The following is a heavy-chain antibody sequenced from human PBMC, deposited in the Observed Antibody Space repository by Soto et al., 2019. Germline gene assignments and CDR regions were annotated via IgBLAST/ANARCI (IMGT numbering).Heavy chain of an antibody. CDR3: ARRTGYCSGGSCPMDA. V-gene: IGHV1-69*02. J-gene: IGHJ6*02. CDR2: IIPILGIA. Sequence: GASVKVSCKASGGTFSSYTISWVRQAPGQGLEWMGRIIPILGIANYAQKFQGRVTITADKSTSTAYMELSSLRSEDTAVYYCARRTGYCSGGSCPMDAWGQGTTVTVSS. CDR1: GGTFSSYT. D-gene: IGHD2-15*01.